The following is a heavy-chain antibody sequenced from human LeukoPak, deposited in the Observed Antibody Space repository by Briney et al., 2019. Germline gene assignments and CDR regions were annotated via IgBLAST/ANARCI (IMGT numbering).Heavy chain of an antibody. J-gene: IGHJ6*02. Sequence: PGGSLRLSCAASGFTFSSFAMSWVRQAPGKGLEWVSAISGSGGSTYYADSVRGRFTISRDNSKNTLYLQMNSLRAEDTAVYYCAKVDYYGMDVWGQGTTVTVSS. CDR2: ISGSGGST. CDR1: GFTFSSFA. CDR3: AKVDYYGMDV. V-gene: IGHV3-23*01.